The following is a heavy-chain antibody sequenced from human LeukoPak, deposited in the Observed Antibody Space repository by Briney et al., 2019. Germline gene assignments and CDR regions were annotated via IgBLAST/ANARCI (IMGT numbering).Heavy chain of an antibody. CDR3: ARRMGATPVGNAFDI. V-gene: IGHV3-30*03. D-gene: IGHD1-26*01. Sequence: GRSLTLSCAASGFTFSSYGMHWVRQAPGKGLEWVAIISFDGSNKFYADSVKGRFTISRDNSKNTLYLQVNGLRTEDTAVYYCARRMGATPVGNAFDIWGQGTMVTVSS. J-gene: IGHJ3*02. CDR1: GFTFSSYG. CDR2: ISFDGSNK.